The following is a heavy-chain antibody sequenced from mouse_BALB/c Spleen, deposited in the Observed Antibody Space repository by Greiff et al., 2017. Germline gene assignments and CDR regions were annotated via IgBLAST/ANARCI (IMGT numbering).Heavy chain of an antibody. CDR2: ISSGSSTI. Sequence: EVMLVESGGGLVQPGGSRKLSCAASGFTFSSFGMHWVRQAPEKGLEWVAYISSGSSTIYYADTVKGRFTISRDNPKNTLFLQMTSLRSEDTAMYYCARPTTVVAFDYWGQGTTLTVSS. CDR1: GFTFSSFG. V-gene: IGHV5-17*02. J-gene: IGHJ2*01. CDR3: ARPTTVVAFDY. D-gene: IGHD1-1*01.